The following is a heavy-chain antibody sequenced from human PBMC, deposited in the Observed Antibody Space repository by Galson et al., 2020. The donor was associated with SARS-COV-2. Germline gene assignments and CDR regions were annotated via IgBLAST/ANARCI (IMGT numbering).Heavy chain of an antibody. CDR1: GFTFSSYR. Sequence: GESLKISCAASGFTFSSYRMNWVRQAPGKGLEWVSYISSSSSTIYYADSVKGRFTISRDNAKNSLYLQMNSLRAEDTAVYYCARAPDYYYYYMDVWGKGTTVTISS. V-gene: IGHV3-48*01. CDR2: ISSSSSTI. CDR3: ARAPDYYYYYMDV. J-gene: IGHJ6*03.